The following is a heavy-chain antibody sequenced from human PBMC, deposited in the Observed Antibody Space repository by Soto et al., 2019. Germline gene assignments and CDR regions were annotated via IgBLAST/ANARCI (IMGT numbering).Heavy chain of an antibody. V-gene: IGHV3-53*02. Sequence: EMQLVETGGGFIQPGGSLRLSCAASGLIVSSNHMTWVRQAPGKGLEWVSVMYSGGRGSTYYADFVKGRFTISRDNSKNTLYLQMNSLRSEDTAVYYFARDRGNYGMEVWGQGTTVTVSS. CDR2: MYSGGRGST. J-gene: IGHJ6*02. CDR3: ARDRGNYGMEV. CDR1: GLIVSSNH.